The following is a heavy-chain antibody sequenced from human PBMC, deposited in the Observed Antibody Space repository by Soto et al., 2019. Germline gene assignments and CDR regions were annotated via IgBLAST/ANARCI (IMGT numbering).Heavy chain of an antibody. D-gene: IGHD6-13*01. CDR3: AKVAGYSSSWYRYAFDI. V-gene: IGHV3-23*01. CDR1: GFTFSSYA. CDR2: ISGSGGST. J-gene: IGHJ3*02. Sequence: GGSLRLSCAASGFTFSSYAMSWVRQAPGKGLEWVSAISGSGGSTYYADSVKGRFTISRDNSKNTLYLQMNSLRAEDTAVYYCAKVAGYSSSWYRYAFDIWGQGTMGTVS.